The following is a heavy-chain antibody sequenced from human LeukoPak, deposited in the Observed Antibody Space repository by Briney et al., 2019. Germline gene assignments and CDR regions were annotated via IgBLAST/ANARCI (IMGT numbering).Heavy chain of an antibody. CDR3: ATYSGYAAY. D-gene: IGHD5-12*01. J-gene: IGHJ4*02. CDR1: GYTFTGYY. CDR2: INPNSGGT. V-gene: IGHV1-2*02. Sequence: ASVKVSCKASGYTFTGYYMHWVRQAPGQGLEWMGWINPNSGGTNYAQKFQGRVTMTRDTSISTAYMELSSLRSEDTAVYYCATYSGYAAYWGQGTLVSVSS.